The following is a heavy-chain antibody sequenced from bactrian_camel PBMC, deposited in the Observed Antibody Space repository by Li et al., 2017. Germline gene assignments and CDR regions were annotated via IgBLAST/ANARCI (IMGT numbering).Heavy chain of an antibody. V-gene: IGHV3S55*01. D-gene: IGHD2*01. CDR2: TISGGNT. CDR3: AGGIGYCTMRPSWYPN. Sequence: HVQLVESGGGSVQAGGSLRLSCTASGFTIGDSRMAWYRQAPGNACDLVSTTISGGNTALLDAVKGRFTVSQDKPKNTMYLQMNSLKPEDTALYYCAGGIGYCTMRPSWYPNWGQGTQVTVS. J-gene: IGHJ4*01. CDR1: GFTIGDSR.